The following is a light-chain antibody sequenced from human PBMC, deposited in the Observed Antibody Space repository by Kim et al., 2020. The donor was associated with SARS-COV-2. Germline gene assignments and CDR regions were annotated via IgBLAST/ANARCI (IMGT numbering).Light chain of an antibody. CDR3: QQFGSSPLIA. V-gene: IGKV3-20*01. Sequence: AGKRSPPSCRASQSCSSRDLAWYHQNPGQAPRLLIYGASNRATGVPDRFSGSGSGTDFTLTISRLEPEDFAVYYCQQFGSSPLIAFGQGTRLEIK. J-gene: IGKJ5*01. CDR2: GAS. CDR1: QSCSSRD.